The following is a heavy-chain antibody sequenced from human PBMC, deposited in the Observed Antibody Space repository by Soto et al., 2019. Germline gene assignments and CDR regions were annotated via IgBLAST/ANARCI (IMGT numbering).Heavy chain of an antibody. CDR1: PYMFTNHW. D-gene: IGHD4-17*01. CDR3: ARHSEIDTVYNSFDP. CDR2: IYPGNSDT. J-gene: IGHJ5*02. Sequence: ASLTRSCKRSPYMFTNHWMLGSHETPGKGLEWMGVIYPGNSDTRYNSPFQGRITISADNSINTAYLQLTSLKASDSAMYYCARHSEIDTVYNSFDPWGKGPLVTVPQ. V-gene: IGHV5-51*07.